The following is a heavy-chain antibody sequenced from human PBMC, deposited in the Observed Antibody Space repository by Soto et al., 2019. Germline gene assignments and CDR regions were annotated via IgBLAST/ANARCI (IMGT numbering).Heavy chain of an antibody. Sequence: GESPRVSWKGAGYRFTSYGSGWVRQMPGKGLEWMGIIYPGDSDTRYSPSFQGQVTISADKSISTAYLQWSSLKASDTAMYYCARLGGMDIVVVPAADAFDIWGQGTMVTVSS. CDR2: IYPGDSDT. CDR1: GYRFTSYG. D-gene: IGHD2-2*03. J-gene: IGHJ3*02. CDR3: ARLGGMDIVVVPAADAFDI. V-gene: IGHV5-51*01.